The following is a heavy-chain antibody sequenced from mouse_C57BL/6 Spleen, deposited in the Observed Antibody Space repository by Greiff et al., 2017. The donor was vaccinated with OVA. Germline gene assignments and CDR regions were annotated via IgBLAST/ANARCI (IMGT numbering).Heavy chain of an antibody. CDR2: ISSGGSYT. J-gene: IGHJ2*01. Sequence: EVKLMESGGDLVKPGGSLKLSCAASGFTFSSYGMSWVRQTPDKRLEWVATISSGGSYTYYPDSVKGRFTISRDNAKNTLYLQMSSLKSEDTAMYYCASDYGSSHFDYWGQGTTLTVSS. CDR3: ASDYGSSHFDY. V-gene: IGHV5-6*01. CDR1: GFTFSSYG. D-gene: IGHD1-1*01.